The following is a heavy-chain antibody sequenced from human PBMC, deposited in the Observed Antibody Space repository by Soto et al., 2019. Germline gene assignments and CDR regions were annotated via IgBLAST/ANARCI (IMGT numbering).Heavy chain of an antibody. D-gene: IGHD3-10*01. V-gene: IGHV3-53*01. CDR1: GFTVITNY. Sequence: GGSLRLSCAASGFTVITNYMSWVRQAPGKGLDWVSVIWSGGRTYYGDSVKGRFTISRDNSKNTLYLQMNSLRAEDTAVYYCARGTYGSGSYPLDYWGQGTLVTVSS. J-gene: IGHJ4*02. CDR3: ARGTYGSGSYPLDY. CDR2: IWSGGRT.